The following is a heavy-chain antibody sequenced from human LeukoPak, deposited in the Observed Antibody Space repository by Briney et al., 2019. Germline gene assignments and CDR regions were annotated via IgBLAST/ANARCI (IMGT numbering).Heavy chain of an antibody. V-gene: IGHV3-48*01. D-gene: IGHD1/OR15-1a*01. J-gene: IGHJ4*02. CDR1: GFTFSSYT. CDR3: ARRMNTPFDY. Sequence: GGSLRFSCAASGFTFSSYTMNWVRQAPGKGLEWVSHIDSSSSTTYYADSVKGRFTISRDNAKNSLYLQMNSLRVEDTAVYYCARRMNTPFDYWGQGTLVTVSS. CDR2: IDSSSSTT.